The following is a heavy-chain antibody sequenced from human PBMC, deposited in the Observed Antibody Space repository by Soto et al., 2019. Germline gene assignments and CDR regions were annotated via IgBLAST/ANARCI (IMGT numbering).Heavy chain of an antibody. Sequence: GGSLRLSCAASGFTFSSYAMHWVRQAPGKGLEWVAVISYDGSNKYYADSVKGRFTISRDNSKNTLYLQMNSLRAEDTAVYYCARDKYAMALTQNDYWGQGTLVTVSS. V-gene: IGHV3-30-3*01. CDR1: GFTFSSYA. CDR3: ARDKYAMALTQNDY. J-gene: IGHJ4*02. CDR2: ISYDGSNK. D-gene: IGHD2-8*01.